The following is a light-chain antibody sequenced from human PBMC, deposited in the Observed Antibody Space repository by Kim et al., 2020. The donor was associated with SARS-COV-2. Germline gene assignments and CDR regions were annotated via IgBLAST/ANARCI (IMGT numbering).Light chain of an antibody. CDR1: TSNIGSKT. CDR2: TNN. J-gene: IGLJ3*02. V-gene: IGLV1-44*01. Sequence: QSVLTQPPSASGTPGQRVTISCSGSTSNIGSKTVSWYQQVPGAAPKLLIYTNNVRPSGVPDRFSGSKSVTSASLAISGLQSEDEADYYCVAWDDSLRGLVFGGGTQLTVL. CDR3: VAWDDSLRGLV.